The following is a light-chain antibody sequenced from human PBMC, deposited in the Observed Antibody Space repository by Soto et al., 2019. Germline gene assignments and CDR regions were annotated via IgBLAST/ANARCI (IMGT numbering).Light chain of an antibody. CDR1: DSDVGAYNY. V-gene: IGLV2-14*03. CDR3: SSYTSSSTYV. Sequence: QSALTQPASVSGSPGQSITISCTGTDSDVGAYNYVSWYQQHPGKAPKLMIYDVRNRPSGVSNRFSGSKSGNTASLTISGLQAEDEADYYFSSYTSSSTYVFGTGTKVTVL. J-gene: IGLJ1*01. CDR2: DVR.